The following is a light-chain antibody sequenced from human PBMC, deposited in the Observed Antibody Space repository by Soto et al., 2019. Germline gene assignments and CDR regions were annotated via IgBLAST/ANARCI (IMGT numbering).Light chain of an antibody. V-gene: IGKV3-20*01. CDR2: GAS. J-gene: IGKJ3*01. CDR1: QSVSSSY. CDR3: QQYGSSPRFT. Sequence: EIVLTQSPGTLSLSPGERATLSCRASQSVSSSYLAWYPQKPGQAPRLLIYGASSRATGIPDRFSGSGSGTEFTLTISSLEPEDFAVYYCQQYGSSPRFTFGPGTKVDIK.